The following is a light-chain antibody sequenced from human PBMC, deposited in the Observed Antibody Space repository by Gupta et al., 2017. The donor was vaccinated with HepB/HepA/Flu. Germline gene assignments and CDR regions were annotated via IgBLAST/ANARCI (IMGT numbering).Light chain of an antibody. Sequence: DIQMTQSPSSVSASVGETVTIACRASQGISSYLAWYQQKLAKAPKILIYAASSLQSRVPSSLSGGGSWTEFSLTISSMQPEDFVTVYCRQANSFPLTFGGGTKVEIK. V-gene: IGKV1-12*01. CDR1: QGISSY. CDR3: RQANSFPLT. CDR2: AAS. J-gene: IGKJ4*01.